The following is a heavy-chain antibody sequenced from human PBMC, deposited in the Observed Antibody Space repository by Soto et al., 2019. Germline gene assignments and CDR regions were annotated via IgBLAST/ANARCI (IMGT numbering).Heavy chain of an antibody. V-gene: IGHV4-31*03. CDR1: GGSISSGGYY. D-gene: IGHD5-18*01. CDR2: IYYSGST. Sequence: TLSLTCTVSGGSISSGGYYWSWIRQHPGKGLEWIGYIYYSGSTYYNPSLKSRATISVDTSKNQFSLKLSSVTAADTAVYYCARDQVDTRNFGDWFDPWGQGTLVTVSS. CDR3: ARDQVDTRNFGDWFDP. J-gene: IGHJ5*02.